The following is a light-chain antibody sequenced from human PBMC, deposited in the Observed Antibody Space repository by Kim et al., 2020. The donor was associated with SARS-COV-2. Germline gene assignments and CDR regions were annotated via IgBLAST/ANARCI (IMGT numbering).Light chain of an antibody. CDR1: QSVSSSY. V-gene: IGKV3-20*01. Sequence: SPGESATLSCRASQSVSSSYLAWYQQKPGQAPRLLIYGASSRATGIPDRFSGRGSGTDFTLTISRLEPEDFAVYYCQQYGSSPRTFGQGTKVDIK. J-gene: IGKJ1*01. CDR3: QQYGSSPRT. CDR2: GAS.